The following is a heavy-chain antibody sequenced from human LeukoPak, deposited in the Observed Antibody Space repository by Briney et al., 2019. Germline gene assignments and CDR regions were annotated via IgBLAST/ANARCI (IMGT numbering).Heavy chain of an antibody. Sequence: SETLSLTCTVSGGSISSYYWSWIRQPPGKGLEWIGYIYYSGSTNYNPSLKSRVTISVDTSKNQFSLKLSSVTAADTAVYYCARGGPSDYDSVRSFDYWGQGTLVTVSS. CDR3: ARGGPSDYDSVRSFDY. CDR2: IYYSGST. D-gene: IGHD5-12*01. V-gene: IGHV4-59*01. J-gene: IGHJ4*02. CDR1: GGSISSYY.